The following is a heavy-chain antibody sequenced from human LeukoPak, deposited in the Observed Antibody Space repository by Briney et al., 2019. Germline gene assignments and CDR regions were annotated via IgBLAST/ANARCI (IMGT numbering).Heavy chain of an antibody. V-gene: IGHV3-7*01. Sequence: GGSLRLSCAASGFTFSNFWMTWVRQAPGKGLEWVAHINQDGSEEHYMDSAKARFTISRDNAKNSLSLQMNSLRAEDTAVYYCVRDGGVSGYDLLDYWGQGTLVTVSS. CDR2: INQDGSEE. CDR3: VRDGGVSGYDLLDY. J-gene: IGHJ4*02. D-gene: IGHD5-12*01. CDR1: GFTFSNFW.